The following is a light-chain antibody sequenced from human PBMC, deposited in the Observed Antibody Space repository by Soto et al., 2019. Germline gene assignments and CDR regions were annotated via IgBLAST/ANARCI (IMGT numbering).Light chain of an antibody. V-gene: IGLV1-40*01. CDR3: QSYDNTVRVI. J-gene: IGLJ2*01. CDR2: GNI. CDR1: SSNIGAGYD. Sequence: QPVLTQPPSVSGAPGQRVTISCTGSSSNIGAGYDVHWYQQLPGTAPKLLIYGNINRPSGVPDRFSGSKSGTSASLAITGLQAEDEADYYCQSYDNTVRVIFGGGTKLTVL.